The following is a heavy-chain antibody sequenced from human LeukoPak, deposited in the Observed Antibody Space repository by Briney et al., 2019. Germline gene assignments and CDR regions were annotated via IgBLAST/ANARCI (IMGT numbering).Heavy chain of an antibody. J-gene: IGHJ4*02. CDR1: GGSINSNYW. V-gene: IGHV3-7*01. CDR3: ARDKIVGATYFDY. CDR2: IHQDGSEK. D-gene: IGHD1-26*01. Sequence: ETLSLTCVVSGGSINSNYWWSWVRQPPGKGLEWVANIHQDGSEKYCVDSVRGRFTVSRDNAKNSLYLQMNSLRAEDTAVYYCARDKIVGATYFDYWGRGILVTVSS.